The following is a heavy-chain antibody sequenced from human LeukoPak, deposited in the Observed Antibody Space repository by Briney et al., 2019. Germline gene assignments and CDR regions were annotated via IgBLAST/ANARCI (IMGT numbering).Heavy chain of an antibody. CDR1: GFTFSSYA. CDR3: ARSWSAAAGLYYYYGMDV. CDR2: ISYDGSNK. J-gene: IGHJ6*02. V-gene: IGHV3-30-3*01. Sequence: GGSLRLSCAASGFTFSSYAMHWVRQAPGKGLEWVAVISYDGSNKYYADSVKGRFTISRVNSKNTLYLQMNSLRAEDTAVYYCARSWSAAAGLYYYYGMDVWGQGTTVTVSS. D-gene: IGHD6-13*01.